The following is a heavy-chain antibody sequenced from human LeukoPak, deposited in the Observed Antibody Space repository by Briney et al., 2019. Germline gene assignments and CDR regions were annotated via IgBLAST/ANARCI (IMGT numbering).Heavy chain of an antibody. CDR2: INPNSGGT. D-gene: IGHD2-21*02. J-gene: IGHJ4*02. CDR1: GYTFTGYH. CDR3: ARMTYCGGDCYYYFDY. Sequence: GASVKVSCKASGYTFTGYHMHWVRQAPGQGLEWMGWINPNSGGTNCAQKFQGRVTMTRDTSISTAYMELSRLRSDDTAVYYCARMTYCGGDCYYYFDYWGQGTLVTVSS. V-gene: IGHV1-2*02.